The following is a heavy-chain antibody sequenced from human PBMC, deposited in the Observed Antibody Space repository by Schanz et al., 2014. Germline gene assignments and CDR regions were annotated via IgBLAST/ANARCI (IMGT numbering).Heavy chain of an antibody. D-gene: IGHD6-13*01. V-gene: IGHV3-21*01. CDR3: ARGGGAAAST. Sequence: EVQLVESGGGLVQPGGSLRLSCAASGFTFKNYAMTWVRQTPGTGLEWVSFISSSSDYINYADSVKGRFTISRVDAKNSVHLQMNSLRAEDTAVYYCARGGGAAASTWGQGTLVTVSS. CDR2: ISSSSDYI. J-gene: IGHJ5*02. CDR1: GFTFKNYA.